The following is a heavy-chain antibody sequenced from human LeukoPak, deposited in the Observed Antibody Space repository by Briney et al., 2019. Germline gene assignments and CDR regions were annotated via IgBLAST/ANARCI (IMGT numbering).Heavy chain of an antibody. CDR2: ISAYNGNT. V-gene: IGHV1-18*01. Sequence: ASVKVSCKASGYTFTSYGITWVRQAPGQGLEWMGCISAYNGNTNYAQRLQGRVTMTTDRSTSTAYMELRSLRSDDTAVYYCARCSPGDSSNFYAVLQYWGQGTQVTVST. CDR3: ARCSPGDSSNFYAVLQY. J-gene: IGHJ4*02. CDR1: GYTFTSYG. D-gene: IGHD3-22*01.